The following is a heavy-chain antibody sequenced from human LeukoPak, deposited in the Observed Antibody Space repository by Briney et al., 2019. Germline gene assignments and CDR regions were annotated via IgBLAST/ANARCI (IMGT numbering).Heavy chain of an antibody. CDR2: ISIRGDEI. CDR3: AELGITMIGGV. CDR1: GFTVSNHV. Sequence: GGSLRLSCAVSGFTVSNHVMYWVRQAPGKGLEWVSAISIRGDEIYYADSVKGRFTISRDNTKNSLFLQMNSLRAEDTAVYYCAELGITMIGGVWGKGTTVTISS. D-gene: IGHD3-10*02. V-gene: IGHV3-21*06. J-gene: IGHJ6*04.